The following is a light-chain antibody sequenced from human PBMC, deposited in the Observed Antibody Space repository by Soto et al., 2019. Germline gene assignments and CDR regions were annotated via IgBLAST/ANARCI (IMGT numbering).Light chain of an antibody. CDR1: QTVDTNY. J-gene: IGKJ5*01. CDR3: QQRSNWPIT. Sequence: EIVLTQSPGTLSLSPGERATLSCRASQTVDTNYLAWYQQIPGQAPRLLIYGASTRATGIPDRFSGSGSGTDFTLTISSLEPEDFAVYYCQQRSNWPITFGQGTRLEI. V-gene: IGKV3D-20*02. CDR2: GAS.